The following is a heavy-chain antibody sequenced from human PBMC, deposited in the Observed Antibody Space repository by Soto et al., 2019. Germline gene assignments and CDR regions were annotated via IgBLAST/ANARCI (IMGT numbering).Heavy chain of an antibody. V-gene: IGHV4-30-4*08. CDR1: GGSISSGDYY. CDR3: ASLALYYDYVWGSYRSNWFDP. J-gene: IGHJ5*02. D-gene: IGHD3-16*02. CDR2: IYYSGST. Sequence: SETLSLTCTVSGGSISSGDYYWSWIRQHPGKGLEWIGYIYYSGSTYYNPSLKSRVTISVDTSKNQFSLKLSSVTAADTAVYYCASLALYYDYVWGSYRSNWFDPWGQGTLVTVSS.